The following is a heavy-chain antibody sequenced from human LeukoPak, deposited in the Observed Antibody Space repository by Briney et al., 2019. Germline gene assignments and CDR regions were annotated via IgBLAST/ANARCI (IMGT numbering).Heavy chain of an antibody. V-gene: IGHV4-39*01. D-gene: IGHD3-10*01. CDR2: IYYSGST. J-gene: IGHJ4*02. CDR3: ASTTMVRGVID. Sequence: SETLSLTCNISGGSISSSTYYWGWIRQSPGKGLEWIGNIYYSGSTYYNPSLRSRVTISLDTSKNQFSLKLSSVTAADTAVFYCASTTMVRGVIDWGQGILVTVSS. CDR1: GGSISSSTYY.